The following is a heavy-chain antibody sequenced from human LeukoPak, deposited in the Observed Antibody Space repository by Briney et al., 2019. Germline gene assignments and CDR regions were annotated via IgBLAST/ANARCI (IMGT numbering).Heavy chain of an antibody. V-gene: IGHV1-2*02. CDR1: GYTFTGHY. CDR3: AKPLPTAGIPFDY. Sequence: GESLKISCKASGYTFTGHYMHWVRQAPGQGLEWMGWINPDSGGTNYAQKFRGRVTMTRDTSISTAYMELTRLRSDDTAVYYCAKPLPTAGIPFDYWGQGTLVTVSS. J-gene: IGHJ4*02. D-gene: IGHD6-13*01. CDR2: INPDSGGT.